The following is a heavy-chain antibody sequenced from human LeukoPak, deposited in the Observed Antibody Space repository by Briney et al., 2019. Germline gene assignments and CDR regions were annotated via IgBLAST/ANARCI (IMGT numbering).Heavy chain of an antibody. J-gene: IGHJ4*02. CDR1: GFTFSSYW. Sequence: PGGSLRLSCAASGFTFSSYWMHWVRQAPGKRLVWVSRISKDGSSTYYADSVKGRFTISRDNAKNTLYLQMNSLRAKDTAVYYCARDEVGVGATHDYWGQGTLVTVSS. CDR3: ARDEVGVGATHDY. V-gene: IGHV3-74*01. D-gene: IGHD1-26*01. CDR2: ISKDGSST.